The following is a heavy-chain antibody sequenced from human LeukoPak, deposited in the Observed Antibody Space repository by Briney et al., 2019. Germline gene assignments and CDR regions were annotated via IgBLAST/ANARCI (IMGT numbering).Heavy chain of an antibody. Sequence: GGSLRLSCVASGFTFSNLAMGWVRQAPGKGLEWLAVIWYDGSNKYYADSVKGRFTISRDNSKSTLYLQMNSLRAEDTAVYYCASGYGSGSDDYLDYWGQGALVTVSS. CDR2: IWYDGSNK. CDR3: ASGYGSGSDDYLDY. CDR1: GFTFSNLA. J-gene: IGHJ4*02. D-gene: IGHD3-10*01. V-gene: IGHV3-33*08.